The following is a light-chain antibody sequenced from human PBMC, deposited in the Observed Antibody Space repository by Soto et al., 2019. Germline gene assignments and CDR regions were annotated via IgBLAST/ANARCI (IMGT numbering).Light chain of an antibody. J-gene: IGKJ5*01. CDR1: QNIRNW. CDR2: DAS. V-gene: IGKV1-5*01. CDR3: QQYNNYST. Sequence: DIQMTQSHSTLSASGADSVTITCRASQNIRNWLAWYQPQPGKAPNPLIYDASSLKSGVPARLSGSGSGTEFTLTIRSLQPDDFATYYCQQYNNYSTFGQGTRLEI.